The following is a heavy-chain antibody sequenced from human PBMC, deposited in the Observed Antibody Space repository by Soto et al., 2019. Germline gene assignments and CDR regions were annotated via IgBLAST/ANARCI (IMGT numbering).Heavy chain of an antibody. D-gene: IGHD2-2*01. CDR1: GFTFSSYA. CDR2: ISGSGGST. V-gene: IGHV3-23*01. CDR3: TKSSLRSGWCSSTSCGELDV. Sequence: GGSLRLSCAASGFTFSSYAISWVRQAPGKGLEWVSAISGSGGSTYYADSVKGRFTISRDNSKNTVYLQMNSLRAADTAVYYCTKSSLRSGWCSSTSCGELDVWGKGTTVTVSS. J-gene: IGHJ6*04.